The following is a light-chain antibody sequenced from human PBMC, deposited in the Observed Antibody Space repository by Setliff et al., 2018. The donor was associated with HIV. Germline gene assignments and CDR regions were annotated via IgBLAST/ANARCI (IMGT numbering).Light chain of an antibody. J-gene: IGLJ3*02. V-gene: IGLV2-14*03. CDR1: SSDVGGYNY. CDR3: SSYTRSSTLK. CDR2: DVS. Sequence: QSALTQPASVSGSPGQSITISCTGTSSDVGGYNYVSWYQQHPGKAPKLMIYDVSNRPSGVSNRVSGSKSGNTASLTISGLQAEDEADYYCSSYTRSSTLKFGGGTKVTVL.